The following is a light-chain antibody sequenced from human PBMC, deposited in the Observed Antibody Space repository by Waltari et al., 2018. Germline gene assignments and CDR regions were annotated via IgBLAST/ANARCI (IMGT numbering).Light chain of an antibody. V-gene: IGLV2-14*03. CDR1: SSDLCTYDC. CDR3: LSYTTSYTWL. Sequence: QSALTQPASVSGSPGPSLTISCAGSSSDLCTYDCVTWYQQRPGPVPKLILFDVNKLPSGISARFSGSKSGNTASLTISGLLPDDEADYFCLSYTTSYTWLFGGGTRVTVL. J-gene: IGLJ3*02. CDR2: DVN.